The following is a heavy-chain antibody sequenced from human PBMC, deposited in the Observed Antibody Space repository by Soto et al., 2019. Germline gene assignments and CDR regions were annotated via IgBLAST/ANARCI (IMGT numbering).Heavy chain of an antibody. CDR2: IYYSGST. Sequence: QVQLQESGPGLVKPSETLSLTCSVSVDSMRTYYWNWIRQPPGGGLEWIGHIYYSGSTNYNPSLQSRVTMSVDTSKNHFSLKLSSVTAADTAVYYCARAGTSTWYFDLWGRGTLFIVSS. CDR3: ARAGTSTWYFDL. D-gene: IGHD1-1*01. V-gene: IGHV4-59*01. CDR1: VDSMRTYY. J-gene: IGHJ2*01.